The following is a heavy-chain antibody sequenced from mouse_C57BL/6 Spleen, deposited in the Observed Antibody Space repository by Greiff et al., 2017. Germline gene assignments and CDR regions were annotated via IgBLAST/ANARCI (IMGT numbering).Heavy chain of an antibody. CDR3: GRSGSNYYCDY. CDR1: GYTFTSYT. V-gene: IGHV1-4*01. D-gene: IGHD2-5*01. Sequence: VQLQQSGAELARPGASVKMSCKASGYTFTSYTLHWVKQRPGQGLEWIGYINPSSGYTKYNQKFKDKATLTADKSSSTAYMQLSSLTSEDSAVYYCGRSGSNYYCDYWGQGTTLTVSS. CDR2: INPSSGYT. J-gene: IGHJ2*01.